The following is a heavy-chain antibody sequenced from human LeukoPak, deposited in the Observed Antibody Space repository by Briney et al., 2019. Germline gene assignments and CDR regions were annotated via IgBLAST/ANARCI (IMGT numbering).Heavy chain of an antibody. Sequence: SETLSLTCSVSGGSITSRTNYWGWVRQPPGKGLEWIGTVHNTGSTYYNPSLKSRLTISMDTSKSQFSLKLNSVTAADTAVYYCATIGLWFRLIDYWGQGALVTVSS. D-gene: IGHD3-10*01. CDR3: ATIGLWFRLIDY. CDR2: VHNTGST. V-gene: IGHV4-39*01. CDR1: GGSITSRTNY. J-gene: IGHJ4*02.